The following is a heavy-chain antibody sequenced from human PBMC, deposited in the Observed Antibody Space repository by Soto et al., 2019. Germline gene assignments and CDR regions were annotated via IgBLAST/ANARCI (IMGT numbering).Heavy chain of an antibody. CDR2: IRCKANNNET. J-gene: IGHJ4*02. V-gene: IGHV3-73*01. Sequence: EVQLVDSGGGLVQPWGSVRLSCEGSGFTFSVSSMYWVRQAPGKGLEWLGRIRCKANNNETKYSESVRGRIIISSDDSKDTLFMQRNSMRTEDTAKFDCVNGGAGFGHWGQGNLLSVSS. D-gene: IGHD3-16*01. CDR1: GFTFSVSS. CDR3: VNGGAGFGH.